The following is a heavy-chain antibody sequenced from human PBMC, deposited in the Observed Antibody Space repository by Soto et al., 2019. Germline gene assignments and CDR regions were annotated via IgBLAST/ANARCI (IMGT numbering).Heavy chain of an antibody. CDR3: AKALEGYYGMDV. J-gene: IGHJ6*02. CDR2: ISYDGSNK. CDR1: GLTFSSYG. V-gene: IGHV3-30*18. D-gene: IGHD1-1*01. Sequence: GGSLKLCCAASGLTFSSYGMHWVRQAPGKGLEWVAVISYDGSNKYYADSVKGRFTISRDNSKNTLYLQMNSLRAEDTAVYYCAKALEGYYGMDVWGQGTTVTVPS.